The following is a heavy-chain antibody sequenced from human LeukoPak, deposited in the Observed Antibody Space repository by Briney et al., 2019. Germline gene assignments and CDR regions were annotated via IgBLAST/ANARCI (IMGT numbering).Heavy chain of an antibody. CDR3: ARVWYSSPGDY. J-gene: IGHJ4*02. V-gene: IGHV1-46*01. D-gene: IGHD6-13*01. Sequence: ASVKVSCKAFGYTFTNYYMHWVRQAPGQGLEWMGIINPSGGRTSYAQKLQGRVTMTTDTSTSTAYMELRSLRSDDTAVYYCARVWYSSPGDYWGQGTLVTVSS. CDR2: INPSGGRT. CDR1: GYTFTNYY.